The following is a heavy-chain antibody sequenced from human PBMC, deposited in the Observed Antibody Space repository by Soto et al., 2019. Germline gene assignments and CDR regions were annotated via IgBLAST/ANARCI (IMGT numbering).Heavy chain of an antibody. J-gene: IGHJ6*02. D-gene: IGHD5-18*01. CDR3: ARIQLVDYYYHCMYV. CDR1: CGSISGHY. CDR2: VNHSGST. Sequence: SETLSLTCTVYCGSISGHYWCWIRLPPGKGMELIGEVNHSGSTNYNPSLKSRVTISVDTSKNQFSLKLSSVTAADTAVYYSARIQLVDYYYHCMYVWGQGTTVTVSS. V-gene: IGHV4-34*01.